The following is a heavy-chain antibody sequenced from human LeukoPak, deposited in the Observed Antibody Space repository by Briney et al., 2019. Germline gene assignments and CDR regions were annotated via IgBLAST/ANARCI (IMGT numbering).Heavy chain of an antibody. CDR3: ARRSMYYDFWSALDV. V-gene: IGHV4-39*01. D-gene: IGHD3-3*01. CDR1: GGSISSSSYY. J-gene: IGHJ6*04. CDR2: IYYSGST. Sequence: SETLSLTCTVSGGSISSSSYYWGWIRQPPGKGLEWIGSIYYSGSTYYNPSLKSRVTISVDTSKYQFSLKLSSVTAADTAVYYCARRSMYYDFWSALDVWGKGTTVTVSS.